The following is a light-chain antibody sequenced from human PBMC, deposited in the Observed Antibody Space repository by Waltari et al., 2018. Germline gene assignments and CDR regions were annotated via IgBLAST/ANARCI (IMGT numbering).Light chain of an antibody. CDR1: QSVSSN. J-gene: IGKJ2*01. V-gene: IGKV3-15*01. Sequence: EIVMTQSPATLSVSPGERATLSCRASQSVSSNLALYQQKPGQAPRLLIYGASTRATGIPARFSGSGSGTEFTLTISSLQSEDFAVYYCQQYNNWPPGDTFGQGTKLEIK. CDR2: GAS. CDR3: QQYNNWPPGDT.